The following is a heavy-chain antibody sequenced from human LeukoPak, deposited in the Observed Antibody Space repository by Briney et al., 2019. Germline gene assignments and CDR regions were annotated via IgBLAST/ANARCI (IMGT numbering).Heavy chain of an antibody. J-gene: IGHJ4*02. CDR1: GFTFSSYP. Sequence: GGSLRLSCAAFGFTFSSYPMNWVRQAPGKGLEWVSNVRPGDSARFYADSVRGRFTISRDDAENSLYLQMNSLRDEDTAVYYCATDSHYAFDFWGLGTLVTVSS. CDR2: VRPGDSAR. CDR3: ATDSHYAFDF. D-gene: IGHD4-17*01. V-gene: IGHV3-48*02.